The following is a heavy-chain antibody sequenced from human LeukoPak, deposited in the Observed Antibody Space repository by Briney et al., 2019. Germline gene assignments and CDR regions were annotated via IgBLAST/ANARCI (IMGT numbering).Heavy chain of an antibody. V-gene: IGHV4-59*08. J-gene: IGHJ3*02. CDR2: IYYSGST. Sequence: SETLSLTCTVSGGSISSYYWSWIRQPPGKGLEWIGYIYYSGSTDYNPSLKSRVTISVDTSKNQFSLKLSSVTAADTAVYYCARHALSSFASAFDIWGQGTMVTVSS. CDR1: GGSISSYY. CDR3: ARHALSSFASAFDI. D-gene: IGHD2/OR15-2a*01.